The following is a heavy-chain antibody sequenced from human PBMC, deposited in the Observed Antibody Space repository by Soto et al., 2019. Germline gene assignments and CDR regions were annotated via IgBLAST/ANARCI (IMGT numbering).Heavy chain of an antibody. CDR2: ISDSGGST. V-gene: IGHV3-23*01. Sequence: GGLRLSCAASGLTFSSNAMSWVRQAPWKGLEWVSTISDSGGSTYYADSVKGRFTISRDNSKNTLYLQMNSLRAEDTAVYYCAKDESRVVVPDNWFDSWGQGTLVTVSS. CDR3: AKDESRVVVPDNWFDS. CDR1: GLTFSSNA. J-gene: IGHJ5*01. D-gene: IGHD2-15*01.